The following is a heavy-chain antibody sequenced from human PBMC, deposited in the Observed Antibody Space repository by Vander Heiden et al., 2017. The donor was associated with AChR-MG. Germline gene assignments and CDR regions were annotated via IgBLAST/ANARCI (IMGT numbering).Heavy chain of an antibody. CDR2: MNPNSGNT. CDR1: GYTFTSYD. D-gene: IGHD1-26*01. Sequence: QVQLVQSGAEVKKPGASVKVPCKASGYTFTSYDINWVRQATGQGLEWMGWMNPNSGNTGYAQKFQGRVTMTRNTSISTAYMELSSLRSEDTAVYYCARVNSGSYYYYYYYGMDVWGQGTTVTVSS. V-gene: IGHV1-8*01. CDR3: ARVNSGSYYYYYYYGMDV. J-gene: IGHJ6*02.